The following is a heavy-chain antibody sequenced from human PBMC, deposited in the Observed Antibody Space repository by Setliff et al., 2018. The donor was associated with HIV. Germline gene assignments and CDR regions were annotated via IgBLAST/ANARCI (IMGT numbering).Heavy chain of an antibody. Sequence: GGSLRLSCAASGFIFRNAWMSWVRQAPGKGLEWIGHIKSKTDGGTTDYAAPVKGRFTISRDDSKNTLYLQMNSLKTEDTAFYYCATHSTMRNWGQGTLVTVS. D-gene: IGHD3-22*01. CDR3: ATHSTMRN. V-gene: IGHV3-15*01. J-gene: IGHJ4*02. CDR1: GFIFRNAW. CDR2: IKSKTDGGTT.